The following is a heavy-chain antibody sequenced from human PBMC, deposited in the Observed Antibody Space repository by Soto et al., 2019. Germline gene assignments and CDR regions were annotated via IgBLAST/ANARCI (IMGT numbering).Heavy chain of an antibody. CDR2: TSSSSSYI. CDR1: GFTFTSYS. CDR3: ARPGDCSGCTCYHFFAY. V-gene: IGHV3-21*01. J-gene: IGHJ4*02. Sequence: EVQLVESGGGLVKPGGSLRLSCAASGFTFTSYSMNWVRQAPGKGLEWVSSTSSSSSYIYYADSVRGRFTISRDNAKNSLYLQRNSLRAEDTAVYYCARPGDCSGCTCYHFFAYWGQGTLVTVST. D-gene: IGHD2-15*01.